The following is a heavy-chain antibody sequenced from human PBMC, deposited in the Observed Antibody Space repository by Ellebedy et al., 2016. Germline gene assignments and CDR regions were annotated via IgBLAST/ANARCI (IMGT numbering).Heavy chain of an antibody. CDR2: INPNGGST. V-gene: IGHV1-46*01. Sequence: ASVKVSCKASGYTFTSYFIHWVRQAPGQGLEWMGIINPNGGSTTYAQMFQGRVIMTRDTSTSTVYMELSSLRSDDTAVYYCARDSFAIVGAQSGCWGQGTLVTVSS. CDR3: ARDSFAIVGAQSGC. J-gene: IGHJ4*02. D-gene: IGHD1-26*01. CDR1: GYTFTSYF.